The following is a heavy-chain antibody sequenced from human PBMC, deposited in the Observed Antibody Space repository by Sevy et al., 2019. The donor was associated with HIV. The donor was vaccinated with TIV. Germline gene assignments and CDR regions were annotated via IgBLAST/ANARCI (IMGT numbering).Heavy chain of an antibody. CDR1: GFTFDDYA. CDR3: AKEPGEGAFDI. V-gene: IGHV3-9*01. CDR2: ISWNSGSI. Sequence: GGSLRLSCAASGFTFDDYAMHWVRQAPGKGLEGVSGISWNSGSIGYADSVKGRFTISRDNAKNSLYLQMNSLRAEDTALYYCAKEPGEGAFDIWGQGTMVTVSS. D-gene: IGHD3-10*01. J-gene: IGHJ3*02.